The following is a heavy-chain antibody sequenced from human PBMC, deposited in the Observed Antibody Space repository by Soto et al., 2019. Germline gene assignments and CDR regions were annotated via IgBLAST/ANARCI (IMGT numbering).Heavy chain of an antibody. Sequence: QITLKESGPTLVKPTQTLTLTCTFSGFSLSSTRMAVGWIRQPPGKALEWLALIYWDDDKRYSQFLKSRLTITKDTTNTHVVLTMSYMDPVDTARYYCAHILVAGLGYYFDYWGQGTLVTVSS. D-gene: IGHD6-19*01. CDR1: GFSLSSTRMA. CDR3: AHILVAGLGYYFDY. J-gene: IGHJ4*02. CDR2: IYWDDDK. V-gene: IGHV2-5*02.